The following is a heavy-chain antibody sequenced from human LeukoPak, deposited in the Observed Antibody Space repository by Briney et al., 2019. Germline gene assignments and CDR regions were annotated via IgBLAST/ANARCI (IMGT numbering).Heavy chain of an antibody. D-gene: IGHD2-15*01. Sequence: ASVKVSCKASGYTFTSYYMHWVRQAPGQGLEWMGIINPSGGSTSYAQKFQGRVTMTRDTSTSTAYMELSSLRSEDTAVYYCATTTGDCSGGSCYDYWGQGTLVTVSS. CDR1: GYTFTSYY. CDR2: INPSGGST. J-gene: IGHJ4*02. V-gene: IGHV1-46*01. CDR3: ATTTGDCSGGSCYDY.